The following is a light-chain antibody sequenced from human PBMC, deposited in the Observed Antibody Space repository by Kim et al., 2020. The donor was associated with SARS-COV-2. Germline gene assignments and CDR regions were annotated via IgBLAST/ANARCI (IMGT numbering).Light chain of an antibody. CDR3: QAWDSNTAV. Sequence: SVSPGQTATITCSGDKLEDRDVCWFQQKPGQSPLLVISQDTKRPAGIPERFSGSNSGNTATLTISGTQATDEADYFCQAWDSNTAVFGGGTQLTVL. CDR2: QDT. CDR1: KLEDRD. J-gene: IGLJ2*01. V-gene: IGLV3-1*01.